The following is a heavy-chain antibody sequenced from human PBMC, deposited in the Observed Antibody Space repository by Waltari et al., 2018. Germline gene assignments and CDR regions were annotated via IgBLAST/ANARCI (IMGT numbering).Heavy chain of an antibody. CDR2: ISDTSTYI. D-gene: IGHD3-9*01. CDR3: VRGGTGMQRVESLDY. CDR1: GFTFKTYS. J-gene: IGHJ4*02. Sequence: EVQLVESGGGLVKPGGSLRLSCAASGFTFKTYSMNWVRQAPGKGLEWVSSISDTSTYILYAVSLMCRFTPSSDNAKNSPYLQLNSLRAEDTAVYYCVRGGTGMQRVESLDYWGQGILVTVSS. V-gene: IGHV3-21*01.